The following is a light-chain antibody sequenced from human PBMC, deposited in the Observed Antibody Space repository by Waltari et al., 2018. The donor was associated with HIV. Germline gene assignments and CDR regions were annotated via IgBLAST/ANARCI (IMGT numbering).Light chain of an antibody. CDR1: SSDVGGYNY. CDR3: CSYAGSYTYV. CDR2: DVS. V-gene: IGLV2-11*01. Sequence: QSALTQPRSVSGSPGQSVTISCTGTSSDVGGYNYVSWYQQHPGKAPKLMIYDVSKRPSGVPDRLSGSKSGNTASLTISGLQAEDEADYYCCSYAGSYTYVFATGTEVTVL. J-gene: IGLJ1*01.